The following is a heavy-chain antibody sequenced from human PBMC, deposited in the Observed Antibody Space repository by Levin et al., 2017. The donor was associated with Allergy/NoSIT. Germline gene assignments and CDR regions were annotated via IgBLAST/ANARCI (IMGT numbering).Heavy chain of an antibody. V-gene: IGHV3-53*01. Sequence: PSETLSLTCAASGFTVSSNYMSWVRQAPGKGLEWVSVIYSGGSTYYADSVKGRFTISRDNSKNTLYLQMNSLRAEDTAVYYCARLVVINDAFDIWGQGTMVTVSS. CDR3: ARLVVINDAFDI. J-gene: IGHJ3*02. D-gene: IGHD3-22*01. CDR1: GFTVSSNY. CDR2: IYSGGST.